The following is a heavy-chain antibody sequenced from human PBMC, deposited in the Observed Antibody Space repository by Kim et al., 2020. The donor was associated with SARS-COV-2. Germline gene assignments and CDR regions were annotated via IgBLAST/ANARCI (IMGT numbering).Heavy chain of an antibody. D-gene: IGHD6-19*01. Sequence: YGDSVKGRFTSSRDNAKNTVYLQMSGLRAEDTAVYYCARALAVAGTGGYYWGQGTLVTVSS. CDR3: ARALAVAGTGGYY. V-gene: IGHV3-74*01. J-gene: IGHJ4*02.